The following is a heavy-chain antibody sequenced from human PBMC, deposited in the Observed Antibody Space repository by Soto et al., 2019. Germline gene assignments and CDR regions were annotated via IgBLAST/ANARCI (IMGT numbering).Heavy chain of an antibody. V-gene: IGHV4-31*03. CDR2: IYYSGST. CDR1: GGSISSGGYY. Sequence: SETLSLTCTVSGGSISSGGYYWSWIRQHPGKGLEWIGYIYYSGSTYYNPSLKSRVTISVDTSKSQFSLKLSSVTAADTAVYYCATDFPDSSGPTLGMDVGGQGTTVTVSS. D-gene: IGHD6-19*01. J-gene: IGHJ6*02. CDR3: ATDFPDSSGPTLGMDV.